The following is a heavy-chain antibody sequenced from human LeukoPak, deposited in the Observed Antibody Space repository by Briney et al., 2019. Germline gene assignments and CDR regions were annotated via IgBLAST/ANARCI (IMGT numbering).Heavy chain of an antibody. CDR2: IRSKAYGGTT. V-gene: IGHV3-49*04. Sequence: GGSLRLSCTASGFTFGDYAMSWVRQAPGKGLEWVGFIRSKAYGGTTEYAASVKGRFTISRDDSKSIAYLQMNSLKTEDTAVYYCTRGGYEKFDYWGQGTLVTVSS. J-gene: IGHJ4*02. D-gene: IGHD5-12*01. CDR1: GFTFGDYA. CDR3: TRGGYEKFDY.